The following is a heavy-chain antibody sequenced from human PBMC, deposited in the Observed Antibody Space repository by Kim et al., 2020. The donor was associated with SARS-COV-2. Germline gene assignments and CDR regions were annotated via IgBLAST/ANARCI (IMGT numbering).Heavy chain of an antibody. CDR3: ARRLTLDAFDV. D-gene: IGHD2-21*02. CDR1: GDSITRSSYY. CDR2: LSICGRI. J-gene: IGHJ3*01. V-gene: IGHV4-39*01. Sequence: SETLSLTCSVSGDSITRSSYYWGWIRQPPGKGLEWIGTLSICGRIDYSPSLMSRVTISVDTSKNQFSLRLFSVSAADTAIYYCARRLTLDAFDVWVQGT.